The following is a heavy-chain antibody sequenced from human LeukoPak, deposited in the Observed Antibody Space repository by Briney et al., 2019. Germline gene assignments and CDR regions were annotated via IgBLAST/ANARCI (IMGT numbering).Heavy chain of an antibody. V-gene: IGHV3-30*18. D-gene: IGHD6-13*01. Sequence: GRSLRLSCAASGFTFSSYGMHWVRQAPGKGLEWVAVISYDGSNKYYADSVKGRFTISRDNSKNTLYLQMNSLRAEDTAVYYCAKDGSSSSWYWADYGMDVWGQGTTVTVSS. CDR2: ISYDGSNK. J-gene: IGHJ6*02. CDR1: GFTFSSYG. CDR3: AKDGSSSSWYWADYGMDV.